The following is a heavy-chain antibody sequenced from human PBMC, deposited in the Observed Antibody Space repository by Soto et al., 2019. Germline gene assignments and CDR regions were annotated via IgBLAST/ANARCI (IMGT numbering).Heavy chain of an antibody. CDR2: IYYSGST. J-gene: IGHJ6*02. Sequence: QVQLQESGPGLVKPSETLSLTCTVSGGSISSYYWSWIRQPPGKGLEWIGYIYYSGSTNYTPSLKSRVTISVDTSKNQFSLKLSSVTAADTAVYYCARGAFLDVWGQGTTVTVSS. CDR3: ARGAFLDV. V-gene: IGHV4-59*01. D-gene: IGHD3-3*02. CDR1: GGSISSYY.